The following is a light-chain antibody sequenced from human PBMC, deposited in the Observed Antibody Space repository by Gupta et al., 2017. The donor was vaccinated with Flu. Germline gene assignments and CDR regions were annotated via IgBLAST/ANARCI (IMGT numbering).Light chain of an antibody. V-gene: IGLV2-11*01. CDR3: CSYEDSGSYWV. CDR1: SSDVGAYDY. J-gene: IGLJ3*02. Sequence: QSALPQPRSVSGSPGQSVTISCTGTSSDVGAYDYVSWFQLHSGTAPKLIIYDDRQRPSGVPDHFSGSKSGTTASLTISGLQAEDEADYYCCSYEDSGSYWVFGGGTKLTVL. CDR2: DDR.